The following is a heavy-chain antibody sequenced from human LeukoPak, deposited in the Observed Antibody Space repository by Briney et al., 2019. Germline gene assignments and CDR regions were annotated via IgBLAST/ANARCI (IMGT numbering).Heavy chain of an antibody. CDR3: ARDRFSSGWSDYMDV. D-gene: IGHD6-19*01. J-gene: IGHJ6*03. Sequence: GGSLRLSCAASGFTFSSYMMTWVRQAPGKGLEWVANIKPDGGEKFYVDSVKGRFTISRDNAKNSLYLQMNSLRAEDTAVYYCARDRFSSGWSDYMDVWGKGTTVTVSS. CDR2: IKPDGGEK. CDR1: GFTFSSYM. V-gene: IGHV3-7*01.